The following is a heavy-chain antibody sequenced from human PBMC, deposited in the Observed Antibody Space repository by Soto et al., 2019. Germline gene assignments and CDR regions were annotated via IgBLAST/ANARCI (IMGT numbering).Heavy chain of an antibody. V-gene: IGHV3-43*01. Sequence: EVLLVESGGGVVQPGGSLSLSCEASGFKFDDYIMHWVRQAPGKGLEWISRISWDGDFLDYADSIKGRFTVSRDNSKNSLYLHMNSLKTEDTAFYYCAKEGNGGSSLDHWGQGTLVTVSS. CDR3: AKEGNGGSSLDH. D-gene: IGHD1-26*01. J-gene: IGHJ4*02. CDR2: ISWDGDFL. CDR1: GFKFDDYI.